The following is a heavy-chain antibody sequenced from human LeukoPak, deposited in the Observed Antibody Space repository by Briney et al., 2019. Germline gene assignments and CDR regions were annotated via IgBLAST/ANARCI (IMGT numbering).Heavy chain of an antibody. J-gene: IGHJ4*02. Sequence: PSETLSLTCTVSTGSLSSGTYYWGWIRQPPGKGLEWIGSIFYSGSTYYNPSLKSRVTISVDTSKNQFSLKLSSVTAADTAVYYCATSPLVVPAALDYWGQGTLVTVSS. CDR2: IFYSGST. CDR3: ATSPLVVPAALDY. CDR1: TGSLSSGTYY. D-gene: IGHD2-2*01. V-gene: IGHV4-39*07.